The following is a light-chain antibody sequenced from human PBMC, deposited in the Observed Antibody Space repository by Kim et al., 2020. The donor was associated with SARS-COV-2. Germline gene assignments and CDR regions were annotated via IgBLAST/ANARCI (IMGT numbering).Light chain of an antibody. V-gene: IGLV2-14*01. CDR3: SSYTSSYTYV. CDR1: SSDVSAYNY. CDR2: DVT. J-gene: IGLJ1*01. Sequence: QSALTQPAYVSGSPGQSITLSCTGTSSDVSAYNYVSWYQQHPGKAPKLMIYDVTKRPSGASNRFSGSKSGNTASLTFSGLQAEDEADYYCSSYTSSYTYVFGTGTKVTFL.